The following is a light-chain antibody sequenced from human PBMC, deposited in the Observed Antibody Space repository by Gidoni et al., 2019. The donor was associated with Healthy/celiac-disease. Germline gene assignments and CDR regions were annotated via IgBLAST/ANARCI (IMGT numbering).Light chain of an antibody. CDR1: QSISSY. J-gene: IGKJ2*01. CDR3: QQSYSTPRT. Sequence: DLQMTQSPSSLSASVGDSVTITCRASQSISSYLHWYQQKPGKAPKLLIYAASSLQCGVPSRFSGSGSGTDFTLTISSLQPEDFATYYCQQSYSTPRTFGQGTKLEIK. CDR2: AAS. V-gene: IGKV1-39*01.